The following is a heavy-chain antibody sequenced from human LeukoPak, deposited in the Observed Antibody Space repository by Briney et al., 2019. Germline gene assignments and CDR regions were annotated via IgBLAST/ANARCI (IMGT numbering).Heavy chain of an antibody. CDR3: ARESTYYYDSSGYDNDAFDI. CDR2: IYYSGST. J-gene: IGHJ3*02. Sequence: SETLSPTCTVSGGSISSHYWSWIRQPPGKGLEWIGYIYYSGSTNYNPSLKSRVTIPVDTSKNQFSLKLSSVTAADTAVYYCARESTYYYDSSGYDNDAFDIWGQGTMVTVSS. CDR1: GGSISSHY. D-gene: IGHD3-22*01. V-gene: IGHV4-59*11.